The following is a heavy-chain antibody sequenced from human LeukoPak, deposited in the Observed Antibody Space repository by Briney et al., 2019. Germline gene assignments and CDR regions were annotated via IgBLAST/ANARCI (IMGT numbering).Heavy chain of an antibody. D-gene: IGHD6-19*01. V-gene: IGHV3-74*01. CDR3: TSYTSGWN. CDR2: INSDGSTT. CDR1: ELTFNSNW. J-gene: IGHJ4*02. Sequence: GGSLRLSCAASELTFNSNWMHWVRQAPGKGLVWVSRINSDGSTTNYADSVKGRFTISRDNAKNTLYLQMNSLRAEDAAVYYCTSYTSGWNWGQGTLVTVSS.